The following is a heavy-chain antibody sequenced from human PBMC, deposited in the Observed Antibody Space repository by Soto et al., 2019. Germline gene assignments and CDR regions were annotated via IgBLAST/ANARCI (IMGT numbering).Heavy chain of an antibody. CDR1: GDSISSYY. D-gene: IGHD6-25*01. Sequence: QVQLQESGPGLVRPSETLSLTCTVSGDSISSYYWTWIRHPPGKGLEWIGYVYYTGSTNYNPSLKNRVTISMDTSKSQFSLNLSSVTAADTAVYYCARRKTRPEAFDYWGQGTLVTVSS. V-gene: IGHV4-59*08. J-gene: IGHJ4*02. CDR3: ARRKTRPEAFDY. CDR2: VYYTGST.